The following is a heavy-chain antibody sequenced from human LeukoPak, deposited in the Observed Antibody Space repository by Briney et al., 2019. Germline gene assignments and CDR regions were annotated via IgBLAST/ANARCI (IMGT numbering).Heavy chain of an antibody. J-gene: IGHJ3*02. Sequence: ASVKVSCKVSGYTLTELSMHWVRQAPGKGLEWMGGFDPEDGETIYAQKFQGRVTMTEDTSTDTAYMELSSLRSEDTAVYYCATAGARRDAFDIWGQGTMATVSS. CDR3: ATAGARRDAFDI. D-gene: IGHD3-10*01. CDR1: GYTLTELS. CDR2: FDPEDGET. V-gene: IGHV1-24*01.